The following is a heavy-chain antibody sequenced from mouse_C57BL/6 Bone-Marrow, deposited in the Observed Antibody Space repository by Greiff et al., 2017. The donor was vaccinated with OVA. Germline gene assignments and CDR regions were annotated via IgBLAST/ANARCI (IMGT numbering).Heavy chain of an antibody. Sequence: VQLQQPGAELVMPGASVKLSCKASGYTFTSYWMHWVKQRPGQGLEWIGEIDPFDSYTNYNQKFKGKSTLTVDKSSSTAYMQLSSLTSEDSAVYYCARGWGNYPWYFDVWGTGTTVTVSS. V-gene: IGHV1-69*01. CDR2: IDPFDSYT. CDR1: GYTFTSYW. D-gene: IGHD2-1*01. J-gene: IGHJ1*03. CDR3: ARGWGNYPWYFDV.